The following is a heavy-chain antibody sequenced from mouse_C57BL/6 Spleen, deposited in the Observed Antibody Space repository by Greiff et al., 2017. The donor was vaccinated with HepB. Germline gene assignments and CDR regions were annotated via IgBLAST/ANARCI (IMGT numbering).Heavy chain of an antibody. CDR3: TRCGYSNWGPYAMDY. D-gene: IGHD2-5*01. J-gene: IGHJ4*01. V-gene: IGHV1-15*01. Sequence: QVHVKQSGAELVRPGASVTLSCKASGYTFTDYEMHWVKQTPVHGLEWIGAIDPETGGTAYNQKFKGKAILTADKSSSTAYMELRSLTSEDSAVYYCTRCGYSNWGPYAMDYWGQGTSVTVSS. CDR2: IDPETGGT. CDR1: GYTFTDYE.